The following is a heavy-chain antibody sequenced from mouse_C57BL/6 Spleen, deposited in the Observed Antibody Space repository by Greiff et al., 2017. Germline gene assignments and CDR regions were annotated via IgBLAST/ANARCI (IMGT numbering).Heavy chain of an antibody. CDR1: GYTFTGYW. CDR3: ARTRIYYDYDGDYYAMDY. D-gene: IGHD2-4*01. J-gene: IGHJ4*01. Sequence: QVQLQQSGAELMKPGASVKLSCKATGYTFTGYWIEWVKQRPGHGLEWIGEILPGSGSTNYNEKFKGKATFTADTSSNTAYMQLSSQTTEDSAIYYCARTRIYYDYDGDYYAMDYWGQGTSVTVSS. V-gene: IGHV1-9*01. CDR2: ILPGSGST.